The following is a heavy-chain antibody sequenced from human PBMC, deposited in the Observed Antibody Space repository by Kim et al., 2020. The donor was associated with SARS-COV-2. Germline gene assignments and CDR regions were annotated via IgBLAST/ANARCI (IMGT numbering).Heavy chain of an antibody. CDR2: ISWNSGSI. V-gene: IGHV3-9*01. CDR3: AKAYWEGRGFDY. Sequence: GGSLRLSCAASGFTFGDYAMHWVRQAPGKGLEWVSGISWNSGSIGYADSVKGRFTISRDNAKNSLYLQMNSLRAEDTALYYCAKAYWEGRGFDYWGQGTLVTVSS. CDR1: GFTFGDYA. D-gene: IGHD1-26*01. J-gene: IGHJ4*02.